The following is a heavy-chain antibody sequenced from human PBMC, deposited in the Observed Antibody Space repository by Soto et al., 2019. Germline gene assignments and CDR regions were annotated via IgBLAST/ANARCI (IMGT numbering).Heavy chain of an antibody. D-gene: IGHD3-3*01. CDR1: GFTLSSYS. J-gene: IGHJ6*03. V-gene: IGHV3-48*01. CDR2: ISSSSSTI. Sequence: GGSLRLSCAASGFTLSSYSMNWVRQAPGKGLEWVSYISSSSSTIYYADSVKGRFTISRDNAKNSLYLQMNSLRAEDTAVYYCARGYYDFWTPAPYYYYMDVWGKGTTVTVSS. CDR3: ARGYYDFWTPAPYYYYMDV.